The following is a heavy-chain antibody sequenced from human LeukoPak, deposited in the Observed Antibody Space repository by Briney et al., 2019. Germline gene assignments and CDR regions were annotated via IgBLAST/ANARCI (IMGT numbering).Heavy chain of an antibody. CDR1: GGSISSYY. CDR3: ARAKGRGSPVDY. CDR2: IYYSGST. D-gene: IGHD5-12*01. J-gene: IGHJ4*02. Sequence: SETLSLTCTVSGGSISSYYWSWIRQPPGKGLEWIGYIYYSGSTNYNPSLKSRVTISVDTSKNQFSLKLSSVTAADTAVYYCARAKGRGSPVDYWGQGTLVIVSS. V-gene: IGHV4-59*01.